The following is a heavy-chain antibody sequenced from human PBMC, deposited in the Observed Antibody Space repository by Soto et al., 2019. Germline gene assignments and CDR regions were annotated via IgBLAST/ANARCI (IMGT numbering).Heavy chain of an antibody. D-gene: IGHD3-9*01. CDR2: TYYRSKWYN. CDR1: GDSVSSNSAA. V-gene: IGHV6-1*01. Sequence: PSQTLSLTCAISGDSVSSNSAAWNWIRQSPSRGLEWLGRTYYRSKWYNDYAVSVKSRITINPDTSKNQFSLQLNSVTPEDTAVYYCARAAGYYDMLTGYSDYYYGMDVWGQGTTVTVSS. CDR3: ARAAGYYDMLTGYSDYYYGMDV. J-gene: IGHJ6*02.